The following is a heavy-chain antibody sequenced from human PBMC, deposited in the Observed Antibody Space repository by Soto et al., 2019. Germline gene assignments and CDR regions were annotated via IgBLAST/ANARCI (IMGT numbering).Heavy chain of an antibody. CDR3: VSQRTSVLTQAYFDY. Sequence: SETLSLTCTVSGGSVSNSNYYWGWIRQSPGKGLELIGSVYYRGRSYSKSSVKSRVTISVDTSKNQFSLNLNSVTASDTAVYYCVSQRTSVLTQAYFDYWGPGALVT. CDR2: VYYRGRS. J-gene: IGHJ4*02. V-gene: IGHV4-39*01. CDR1: GGSVSNSNYY. D-gene: IGHD2-8*01.